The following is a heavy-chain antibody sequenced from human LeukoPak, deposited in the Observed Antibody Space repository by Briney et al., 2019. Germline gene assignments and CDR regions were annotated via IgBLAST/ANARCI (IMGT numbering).Heavy chain of an antibody. CDR1: GGTFSSYA. V-gene: IGHV1-69*13. D-gene: IGHD1-1*01. J-gene: IGHJ4*02. CDR3: ARVPGHILERQPFDY. Sequence: SVKVSCKASGGTFSSYAISWVRQAPGQGLEWMGGIIPIFGTANYAQKFQGRVTITADESTSTAYMELSSLRSEDTAVYYCARVPGHILERQPFDYWGQGTLVTVSS. CDR2: IIPIFGTA.